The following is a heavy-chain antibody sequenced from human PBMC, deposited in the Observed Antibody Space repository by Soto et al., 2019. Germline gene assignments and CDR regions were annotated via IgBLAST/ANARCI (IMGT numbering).Heavy chain of an antibody. J-gene: IGHJ6*03. D-gene: IGHD4-17*01. CDR3: AKSAKVTVYYYMDV. V-gene: IGHV3-9*01. Sequence: EVQLVESGGGLVQPGRSLRLSCAASGFTFDDYAMYWVRQAPGKGLEWVSGISWSSGTIAYADSVKGRFTISRDNAKNSLYLQMNSLRAEDTALYYCAKSAKVTVYYYMDVWGKGTTVTVSS. CDR1: GFTFDDYA. CDR2: ISWSSGTI.